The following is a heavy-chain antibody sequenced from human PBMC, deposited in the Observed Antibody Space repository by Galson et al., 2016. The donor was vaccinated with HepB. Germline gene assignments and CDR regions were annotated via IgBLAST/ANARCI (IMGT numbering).Heavy chain of an antibody. CDR2: IWYDGSNK. CDR1: GFSFSSYG. J-gene: IGHJ5*02. CDR3: ARDARGEWLHFGRDA. Sequence: SLRLFCAASGFSFSSYGMHWVRQAPGKGPEWVAVIWYDGSNKYYAESVKGRFTISRDNSKNTLYMQMNSLRAVDTAVYYCARDARGEWLHFGRDAWGQGTLVTVSS. V-gene: IGHV3-33*01. D-gene: IGHD3-3*01.